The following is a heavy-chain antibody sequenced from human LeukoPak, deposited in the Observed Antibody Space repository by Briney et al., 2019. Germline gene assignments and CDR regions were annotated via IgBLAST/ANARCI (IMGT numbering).Heavy chain of an antibody. CDR2: IYSGGST. D-gene: IGHD6-19*01. CDR3: ARDRDSGWSFDY. Sequence: PGRSLRLSCAASGFTFDDYAMHWVRQAPGKGLEWVSVIYSGGSTYYADSVKGRFTISRDNSKNTLYLQMNSLRAEDTAVYYCARDRDSGWSFDYWGQGTLVTVSS. CDR1: GFTFDDYA. J-gene: IGHJ4*02. V-gene: IGHV3-66*01.